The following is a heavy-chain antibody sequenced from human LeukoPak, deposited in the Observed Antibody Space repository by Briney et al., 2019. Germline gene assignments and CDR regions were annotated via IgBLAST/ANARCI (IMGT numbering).Heavy chain of an antibody. CDR2: INHSGST. V-gene: IGHV4-34*01. J-gene: IGHJ5*02. D-gene: IGHD5-18*01. CDR1: GFTFSDYY. CDR3: ARDHGYANWFDP. Sequence: PGGSLRLSCTASGFTFSDYYMSWIRQPPGKGLEWIGEINHSGSTNYNPSLKSRVTISVDTSKNQFSLKLNSVTAADTAVYYCARDHGYANWFDPWGQGTLVTVSS.